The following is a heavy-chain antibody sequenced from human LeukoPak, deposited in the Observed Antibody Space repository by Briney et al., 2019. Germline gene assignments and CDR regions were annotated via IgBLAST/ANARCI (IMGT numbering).Heavy chain of an antibody. J-gene: IGHJ5*02. CDR1: GFTFSSYG. CDR2: IRYDGSNK. V-gene: IGHV3-30*02. D-gene: IGHD3-10*01. Sequence: GGSLRLSCAASGFTFSSYGMHWVRQAPGKGLEWVAFIRYDGSNKYYADSVKGRFTISRDNSKNTLYLQMNSLGAEDTAVYYCAEDWFGANWFDPWGQGTLVTVSS. CDR3: AEDWFGANWFDP.